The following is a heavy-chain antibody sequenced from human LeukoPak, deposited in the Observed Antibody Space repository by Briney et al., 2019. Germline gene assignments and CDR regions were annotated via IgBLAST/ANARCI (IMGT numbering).Heavy chain of an antibody. D-gene: IGHD3-22*01. Sequence: PGGSLRLSCAASGFTVSSNYMNWVRQAPGKGLEWVSVIYSGGSTYYADSVKGRFTISRDNSKNTLYLQMNSLRAEDTAVYYCASHDSSGYYIGYYGMDVWGQGTTVTVSS. CDR2: IYSGGST. CDR1: GFTVSSNY. V-gene: IGHV3-53*01. J-gene: IGHJ6*02. CDR3: ASHDSSGYYIGYYGMDV.